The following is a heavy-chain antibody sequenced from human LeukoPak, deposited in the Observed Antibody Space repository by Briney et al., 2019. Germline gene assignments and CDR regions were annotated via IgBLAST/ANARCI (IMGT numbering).Heavy chain of an antibody. CDR1: GGSISSSSYY. D-gene: IGHD6-19*01. J-gene: IGHJ4*02. Sequence: SSETLSLTCTVSGGSISSSSYYWGWIRQPPGKGLEGIGSIYYSGSTYYNPSLKSRVTISVDTSKNQFSLKLSSVTAADTAVYYCARNIGIAVAGTAIDYWGQGTLVTVSS. CDR2: IYYSGST. V-gene: IGHV4-39*07. CDR3: ARNIGIAVAGTAIDY.